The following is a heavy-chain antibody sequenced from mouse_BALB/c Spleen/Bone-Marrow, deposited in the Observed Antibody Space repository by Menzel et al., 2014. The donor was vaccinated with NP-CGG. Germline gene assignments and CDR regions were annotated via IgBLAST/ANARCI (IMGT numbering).Heavy chain of an antibody. CDR2: INPYNDST. J-gene: IGHJ2*01. V-gene: IGHV1-14*01. CDR1: GYTFTSYV. Sequence: EVHLVESGPEQVKPGASVKMSCKASGYTFTSYVMHWVKQKPGQGLEWIGYINPYNDSTKYNEKFKGKATLTSDKSSSTAYMELSSLTSEDSAVYYCARRGRIAEALGYWGQGTTLTVSS. CDR3: ARRGRIAEALGY.